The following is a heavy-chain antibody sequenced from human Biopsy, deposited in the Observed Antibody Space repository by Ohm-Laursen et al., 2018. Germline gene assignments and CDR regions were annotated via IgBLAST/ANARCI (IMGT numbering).Heavy chain of an antibody. CDR2: IIPILRKT. J-gene: IGHJ4*02. CDR3: AREAIGYQLPCDD. CDR1: TGTFDSYG. Sequence: GSSVKVSCKTSTGTFDSYGVTWVRQAPGQGLEWMGRIIPILRKTTYAPKFQGRVTFTADKSSSTAYLELSSLTSEDTAMFYCAREAIGYQLPCDDWGQGTLVTVSS. D-gene: IGHD2-15*01. V-gene: IGHV1-69*04.